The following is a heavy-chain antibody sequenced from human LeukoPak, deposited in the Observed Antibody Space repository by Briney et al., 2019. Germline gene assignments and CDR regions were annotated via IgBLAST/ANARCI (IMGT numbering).Heavy chain of an antibody. V-gene: IGHV4-59*12. Sequence: SETLSLTCTVSGGSISSYYWSWIRQPPGKGLEWIGYIYYSGSTNYNPSLKSRVTISVATSTNQFSLNVRSVSAADTAVYYCARDPSRSCAGGNCFSSWGQGTLAIVSS. CDR3: ARDPSRSCAGGNCFSS. D-gene: IGHD2-15*01. CDR1: GGSISSYY. CDR2: IYYSGST. J-gene: IGHJ5*02.